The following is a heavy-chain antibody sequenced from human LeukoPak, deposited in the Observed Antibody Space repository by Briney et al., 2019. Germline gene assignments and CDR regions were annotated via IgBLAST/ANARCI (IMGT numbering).Heavy chain of an antibody. D-gene: IGHD3-10*01. J-gene: IGHJ4*02. Sequence: GASVKVSCKTSGYSFTSYAMNWVRQAPGQGLEFMEWINTGTGNPTYAQGFTGRFVFSLDTSVSTAYLQISTLKPEDTAVYYCASFGAHSFDYWGQGTLVTVSS. CDR1: GYSFTSYA. CDR3: ASFGAHSFDY. V-gene: IGHV7-4-1*02. CDR2: INTGTGNP.